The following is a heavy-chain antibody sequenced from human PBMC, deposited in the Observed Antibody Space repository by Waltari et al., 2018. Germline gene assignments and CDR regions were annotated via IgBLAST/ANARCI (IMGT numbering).Heavy chain of an antibody. D-gene: IGHD3-9*01. CDR2: IYYIGTT. V-gene: IGHV4-39*01. J-gene: IGHJ6*03. Sequence: QLQLQESGPGLVKPSETLSLTCTVSGGSISSSSYYWGWIRQPPGKGLEWIGTIYYIGTTYYNPSLKSRVTISVDTSKNQFSLKLSSVTAADTAVYYCARHPGYFRYYYYYMDVWGKGTTVTVSS. CDR3: ARHPGYFRYYYYYMDV. CDR1: GGSISSSSYY.